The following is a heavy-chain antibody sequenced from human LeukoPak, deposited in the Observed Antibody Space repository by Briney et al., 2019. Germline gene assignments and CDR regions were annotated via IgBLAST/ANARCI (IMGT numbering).Heavy chain of an antibody. CDR3: ARGGGGYSCYDLDQPRAHDVFDI. J-gene: IGHJ3*02. Sequence: SVKVSCKASGDTFSSYAISCVRQAPGQGLEWMGGIIPIFGTANYAQKFQGRVTLSADESTSTAHMELSSLRSEDTAVYYSARGGGGYSCYDLDQPRAHDVFDIWGQGTMVTVSS. CDR2: IIPIFGTA. CDR1: GDTFSSYA. V-gene: IGHV1-69*13. D-gene: IGHD5-12*01.